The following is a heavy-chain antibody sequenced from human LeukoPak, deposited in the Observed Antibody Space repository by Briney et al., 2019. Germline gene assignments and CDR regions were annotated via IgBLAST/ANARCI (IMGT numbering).Heavy chain of an antibody. CDR3: ARRGTDYCTSFSCHPNLFAP. D-gene: IGHD2/OR15-2a*01. CDR2: IDGSSSRT. CDR1: GFIFSDYY. V-gene: IGHV3-11*03. Sequence: PGGSLRPSCAASGFIFSDYYMAWMRHAPRKGLEWVSYIDGSSSRTKYADSVKGRFTISRDNAKNSLYLQINSVRADDTAVYFCARRGTDYCTSFSCHPNLFAPWGQGTQVTVSS. J-gene: IGHJ5*02.